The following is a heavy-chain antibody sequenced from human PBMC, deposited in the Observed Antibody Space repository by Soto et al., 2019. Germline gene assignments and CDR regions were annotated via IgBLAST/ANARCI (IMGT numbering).Heavy chain of an antibody. CDR3: ARDTLSSWSPENWFDP. CDR1: GFTFSSYS. D-gene: IGHD6-13*01. V-gene: IGHV3-21*01. CDR2: ISSSSSYI. Sequence: GGSLRLSCAASGFTFSSYSMNWVRQAPGKGLEWVSSISSSSSYIYYADSVKGRFTISRDNAKNSLYLQMNSLRAEDTAVYYCARDTLSSWSPENWFDPWGQGTLVTVSS. J-gene: IGHJ5*02.